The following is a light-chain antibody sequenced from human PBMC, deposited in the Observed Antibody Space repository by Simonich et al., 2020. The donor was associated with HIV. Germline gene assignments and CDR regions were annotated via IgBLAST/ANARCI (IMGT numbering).Light chain of an antibody. V-gene: IGLV2-8*01. CDR1: SSDIGSYNY. J-gene: IGLJ3*02. Sequence: QSALTQPASVSGSPGHSITISCTGTSSDIGSYNYVSWYQQHPGKAPKLMIYEVSTRPSGVPDRFSGSKSGNTASLTVSGLQAEDEADYYCSSYAGSNNFWVFGGGTKLTVL. CDR2: EVS. CDR3: SSYAGSNNFWV.